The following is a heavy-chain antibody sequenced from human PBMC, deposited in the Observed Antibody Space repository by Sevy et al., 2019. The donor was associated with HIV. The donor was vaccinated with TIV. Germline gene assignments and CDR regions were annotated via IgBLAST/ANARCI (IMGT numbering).Heavy chain of an antibody. CDR1: GFTFRSYT. CDR3: ARVRPYDTRDFDY. Sequence: GGSLRLSCVASGFTFRSYTMKWVRQAPGKGLECVSSISSSGSYIYYADSVKGRFTISREDAKNSLYLQMNTLRAEDAALYDCARVRPYDTRDFDYWGQGTLVTVSS. V-gene: IGHV3-21*01. J-gene: IGHJ4*02. CDR2: ISSSGSYI. D-gene: IGHD3-22*01.